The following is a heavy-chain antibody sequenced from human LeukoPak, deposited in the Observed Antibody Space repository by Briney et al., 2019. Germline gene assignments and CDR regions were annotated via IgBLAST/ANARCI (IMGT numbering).Heavy chain of an antibody. J-gene: IGHJ4*02. CDR2: IHYSGST. V-gene: IGHV4-59*01. CDR1: GGSISSYY. CDR3: ARSELGYCSSTSCPFDY. Sequence: SETLSLTCTVSGGSISSYYWSWIRQPPGKGLEWIGYIHYSGSTNYNPSLKSRVTISVDTSKNQFSLKLSSVTAADTAVYYCARSELGYCSSTSCPFDYWGQGTLVTVSS. D-gene: IGHD2-2*01.